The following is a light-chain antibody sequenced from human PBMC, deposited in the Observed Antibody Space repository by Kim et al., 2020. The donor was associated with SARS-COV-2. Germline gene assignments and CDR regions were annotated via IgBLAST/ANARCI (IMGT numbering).Light chain of an antibody. CDR3: QVWDGTSDHPVI. J-gene: IGLJ2*01. CDR1: NIGSKS. V-gene: IGLV3-21*04. CDR2: YDT. Sequence: PGKTATITCGGNNIGSKSVHWYQQKPGQAPVLVLFYDTDRPSGIPERFSGSNSGNTATLTISRVEVGDEADYSCQVWDGTSDHPVIFGGGTQLTVL.